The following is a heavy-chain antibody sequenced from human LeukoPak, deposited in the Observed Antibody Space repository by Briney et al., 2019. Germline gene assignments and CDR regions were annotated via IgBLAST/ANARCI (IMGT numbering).Heavy chain of an antibody. CDR3: VRDGDTSGYTN. D-gene: IGHD3-22*01. Sequence: GGSLRLSCAASGFTFSSYWMHWVRQAPGKGLEWVANIKQDGSEKYYVDSVKGRFTISRDNAKNSLYLQMNSLRAEDTAVYSCVRDGDTSGYTNWGQGPLVTVSS. CDR2: IKQDGSEK. J-gene: IGHJ4*02. CDR1: GFTFSSYW. V-gene: IGHV3-7*01.